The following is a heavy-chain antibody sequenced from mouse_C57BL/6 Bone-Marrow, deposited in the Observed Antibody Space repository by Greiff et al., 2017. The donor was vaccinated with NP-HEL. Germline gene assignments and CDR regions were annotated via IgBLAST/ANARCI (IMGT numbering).Heavy chain of an antibody. V-gene: IGHV5-6*02. CDR2: ISSGGSYT. CDR1: GFTFSSYG. Sequence: EVMLVESGGDLVKPGGSLKLSCAASGFTFSSYGMSWVRQTPDKRLEWVATISSGGSYTYYPHSVKGRFTITRDTAKNTLYLQMSSLKSEDTAMYSCARHYYSNYFDYWGQGTTLTVSS. J-gene: IGHJ2*01. CDR3: ARHYYSNYFDY. D-gene: IGHD2-5*01.